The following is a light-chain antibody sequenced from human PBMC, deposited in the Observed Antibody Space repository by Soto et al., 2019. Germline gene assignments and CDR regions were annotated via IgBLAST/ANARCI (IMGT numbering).Light chain of an antibody. Sequence: DIVMTQSPLSLPVTPGEPASISCRSSQSLLHSNGYNYLDWYLQKPGQSPQLLIYSGSNRASGVPDRFSDSGSGTDFTLKISRVEAEDVGVYYCMQALQTPWTFGQGTKVEIK. J-gene: IGKJ1*01. V-gene: IGKV2-28*01. CDR2: SGS. CDR3: MQALQTPWT. CDR1: QSLLHSNGYNY.